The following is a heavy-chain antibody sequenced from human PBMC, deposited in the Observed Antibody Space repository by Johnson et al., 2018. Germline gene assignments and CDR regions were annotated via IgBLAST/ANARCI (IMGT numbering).Heavy chain of an antibody. CDR2: IYPGDSDT. J-gene: IGHJ3*02. CDR3: ARWIPYYDNGGILHQDAFDI. Sequence: VQLVQSGAEVKKPGESXKISCKGSGYSFTSSWIDWVRQMPGKGLEWMGIIYPGDSDTRYSPSFQGQVPISAAKSTLTAYLQWSSLKASDTATYYCARWIPYYDNGGILHQDAFDIWGQGTMVTVSS. D-gene: IGHD3-22*01. V-gene: IGHV5-51*03. CDR1: GYSFTSSW.